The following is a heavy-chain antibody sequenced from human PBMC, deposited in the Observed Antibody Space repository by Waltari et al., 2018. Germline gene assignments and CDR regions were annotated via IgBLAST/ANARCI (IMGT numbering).Heavy chain of an antibody. V-gene: IGHV1-69*04. Sequence: QVQLVQSGAEVKKPGSSVQVSCKASGGTFSSYAISWVRQAPGHGLEWMGRIIPILGIANYAQKFQGRVTITADKSTSTAYMELSSLRSEDTAVYYCARDYYDILTGYKSYGMDVWGQGTTVTVSS. CDR3: ARDYYDILTGYKSYGMDV. CDR2: IIPILGIA. CDR1: GGTFSSYA. D-gene: IGHD3-9*01. J-gene: IGHJ6*02.